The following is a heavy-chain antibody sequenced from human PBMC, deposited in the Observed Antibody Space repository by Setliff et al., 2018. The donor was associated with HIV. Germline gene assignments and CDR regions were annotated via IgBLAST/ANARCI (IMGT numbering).Heavy chain of an antibody. CDR1: GGSISSSSYY. CDR3: ASAYGSGSYPGD. Sequence: SETLCLTCTVSGGSISSSSYYWGWIRQPPGKGLEWIGSVYYSGTTYYNASLESRVTISVDTSKNQFSLKLSSVTAADTAVYYCASAYGSGSYPGDWGQGTLVTVSS. V-gene: IGHV4-39*07. CDR2: VYYSGTT. J-gene: IGHJ4*02. D-gene: IGHD3-10*01.